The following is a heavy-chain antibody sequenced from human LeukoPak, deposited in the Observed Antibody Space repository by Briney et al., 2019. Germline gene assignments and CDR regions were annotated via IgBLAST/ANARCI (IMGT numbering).Heavy chain of an antibody. J-gene: IGHJ4*02. CDR2: ISGSGYPI. CDR1: GFTFSTYE. CDR3: ARVRGLEWLLKHLDS. D-gene: IGHD3-3*01. V-gene: IGHV3-48*03. Sequence: PGVSLRLSCTASGFTFSTYEMNWVRQAPGKGLEWVSYISGSGYPIYYADSVKGRFTISRDNAKNSLYLQMNSLRAEDTAIYYCARVRGLEWLLKHLDSWGQGTLVTVSS.